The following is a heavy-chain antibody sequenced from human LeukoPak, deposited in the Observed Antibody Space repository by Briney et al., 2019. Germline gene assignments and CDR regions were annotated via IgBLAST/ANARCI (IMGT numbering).Heavy chain of an antibody. CDR1: GFTFSSYA. J-gene: IGHJ6*02. V-gene: IGHV3-23*01. CDR2: ISGSGGST. Sequence: GGSLRLSCAASGFTFSSYAMSWVRQAPGKGLEWVSAISGSGGSTYYADSVKGRFTISRDNSKNTLYLQMNSLRAEDTAVYYCAKETTVTTYYYYYGMDVWGQGTTVTVSS. D-gene: IGHD4-17*01. CDR3: AKETTVTTYYYYYGMDV.